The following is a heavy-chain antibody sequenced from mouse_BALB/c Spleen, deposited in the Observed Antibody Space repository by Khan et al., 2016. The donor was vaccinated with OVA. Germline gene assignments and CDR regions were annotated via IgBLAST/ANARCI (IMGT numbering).Heavy chain of an antibody. J-gene: IGHJ2*01. V-gene: IGHV5-17*02. CDR1: GFTFSSFG. D-gene: IGHD2-10*02. CDR2: ISSGSTTI. Sequence: ELVESGGGLVQPGGSRKLSCAASGFTFSSFGMHWVRQAPEKGLEWVAYISSGSTTIYYADTVKGRFTISRDNPKNTLFLQMTSLRSEDTAMYYCARRGYGRAFFEYWGQGTTLTVSS. CDR3: ARRGYGRAFFEY.